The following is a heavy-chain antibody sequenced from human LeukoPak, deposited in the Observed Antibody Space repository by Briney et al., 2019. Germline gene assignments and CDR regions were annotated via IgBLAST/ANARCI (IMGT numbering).Heavy chain of an antibody. CDR1: GFIFSSYT. V-gene: IGHV3-21*06. D-gene: IGHD1-14*01. CDR2: ISTSSTYI. CDR3: VRDMWGTYYFDY. Sequence: PGGSLRLSCVASGFIFSSYTMNWVRQAPGKGLEWVSSISTSSTYINYADSVKGRFTTSRDNAWNSLYLQMDNLRAEDTAVYYCVRDMWGTYYFDYWGQGTVVTVSS. J-gene: IGHJ4*02.